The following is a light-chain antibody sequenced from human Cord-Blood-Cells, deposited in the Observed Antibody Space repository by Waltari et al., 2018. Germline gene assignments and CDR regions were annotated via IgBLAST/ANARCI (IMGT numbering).Light chain of an antibody. CDR2: GAS. V-gene: IGKV3-15*01. Sequence: EIVMTQSPATLSVSPGERATLSCRASQSVSSNLAWYQQKPGQAPRLLIYGASTRATGIPARFSGSGSETEFTLTISSLQSEDFAVYYCQQDNNWPPYTFGQGTKLEIK. CDR1: QSVSSN. CDR3: QQDNNWPPYT. J-gene: IGKJ2*01.